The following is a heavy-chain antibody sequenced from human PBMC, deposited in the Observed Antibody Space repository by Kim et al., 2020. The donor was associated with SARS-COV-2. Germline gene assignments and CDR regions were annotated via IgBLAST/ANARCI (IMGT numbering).Heavy chain of an antibody. D-gene: IGHD6-13*01. V-gene: IGHV3-30*04. J-gene: IGHJ4*02. Sequence: GGSLRLSCAASGFTFSSYAMHWVRQAPGKGLEWVAVISYDGSNKYYADSVKGRFTISRDNSKNTLYLQMNSLRAEDTAVYYCARDRARSSSWGFDYWGQGTLVTVSS. CDR3: ARDRARSSSWGFDY. CDR2: ISYDGSNK. CDR1: GFTFSSYA.